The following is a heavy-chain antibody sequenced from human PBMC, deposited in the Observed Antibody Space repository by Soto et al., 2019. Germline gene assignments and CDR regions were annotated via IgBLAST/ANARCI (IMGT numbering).Heavy chain of an antibody. D-gene: IGHD6-19*01. CDR1: GYTFTSYY. J-gene: IGHJ6*02. V-gene: IGHV1-46*01. CDR3: ARDMAVAGRYYYYYDMDV. Sequence: ASVKVSCKASGYTFTSYYMHWVRQAPGQGLEWMGIINPSGGSTSYAQKFQGRVTMTRDTSTSTVYMELSSLRSEDTAVYYCARDMAVAGRYYYYYDMDVWGQGTTVTVS. CDR2: INPSGGST.